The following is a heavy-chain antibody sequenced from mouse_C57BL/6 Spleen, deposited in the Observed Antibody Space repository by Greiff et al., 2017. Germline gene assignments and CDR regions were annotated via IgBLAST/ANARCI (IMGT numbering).Heavy chain of an antibody. V-gene: IGHV1-69*01. Sequence: QVQLQQPGAELVMPGASVKLSCKASGYTFTSYWMHWVKQRPGQGLEWIGEIDPSDSYTNYNQKFKGKSTLTVDKSSSTAYLQLSSLTSEDPAVYDCARPTTVGGYCDVWGTGTTVTVSS. CDR3: ARPTTVGGYCDV. J-gene: IGHJ1*03. D-gene: IGHD1-1*01. CDR1: GYTFTSYW. CDR2: IDPSDSYT.